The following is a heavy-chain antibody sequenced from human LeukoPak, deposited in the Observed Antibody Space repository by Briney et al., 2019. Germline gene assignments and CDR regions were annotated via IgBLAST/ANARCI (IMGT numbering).Heavy chain of an antibody. D-gene: IGHD2-2*01. Sequence: PSETLSLTCTVSGGSISSSSYYWGWIRQPPGKGLEWIGSIYYSGSTYYNPSLKSRVTISVDTSKNQFSLKLSSVTAADTAVYYCARTPRFCSSTSCREDYWGQGTLVTVSS. CDR3: ARTPRFCSSTSCREDY. J-gene: IGHJ4*02. CDR1: GGSISSSSYY. V-gene: IGHV4-39*01. CDR2: IYYSGST.